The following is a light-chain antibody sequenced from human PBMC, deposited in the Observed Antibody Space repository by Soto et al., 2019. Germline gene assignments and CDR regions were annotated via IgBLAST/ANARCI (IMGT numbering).Light chain of an antibody. J-gene: IGLJ2*01. Sequence: QYALTQPPSAPGSPGQSVTISCTGTSSDVGGYNYVSWYQQHPGKAPKLMIYEVSKRPSGVPYRFSGSKSGNTASLTVSGLQAEDEADYYCSSYACSNNLVVFGGGTKLTVL. CDR1: SSDVGGYNY. CDR3: SSYACSNNLVV. V-gene: IGLV2-8*01. CDR2: EVS.